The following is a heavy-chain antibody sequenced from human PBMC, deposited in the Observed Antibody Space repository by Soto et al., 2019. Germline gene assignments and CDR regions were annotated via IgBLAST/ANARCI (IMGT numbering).Heavy chain of an antibody. D-gene: IGHD6-6*01. CDR2: IYHSGST. Sequence: SETLSLTCAVSGGSISSSNWWSWVRQPPGKGLEWIGEIYHSGSTNYNPSLKSRVTIPVDKSKNQFSLKLSSVTAADTAVYYCARDFLSSIAAQQRGYYYYYYGMDVWGQGTTVTVSS. J-gene: IGHJ6*02. CDR1: GGSISSSNW. V-gene: IGHV4-4*02. CDR3: ARDFLSSIAAQQRGYYYYYYGMDV.